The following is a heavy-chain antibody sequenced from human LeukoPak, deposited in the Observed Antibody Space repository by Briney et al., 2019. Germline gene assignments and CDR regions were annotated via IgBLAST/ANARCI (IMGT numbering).Heavy chain of an antibody. V-gene: IGHV4-34*01. CDR3: ARDWPAARHLDY. Sequence: SETLSLTCAVYGGSFSGYYWSWIRQPPGKGLEWIGEINHSGSTNYNPSLKSRVTISVDTSKNQFSLKLSSVTAADTAVYYCARDWPAARHLDYWGQGTLVTVSS. CDR1: GGSFSGYY. CDR2: INHSGST. J-gene: IGHJ4*02. D-gene: IGHD2-2*01.